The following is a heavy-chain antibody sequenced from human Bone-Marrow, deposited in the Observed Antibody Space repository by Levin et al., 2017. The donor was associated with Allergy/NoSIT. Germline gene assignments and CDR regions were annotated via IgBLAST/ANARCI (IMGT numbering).Heavy chain of an antibody. J-gene: IGHJ6*03. CDR2: IYYSGST. Sequence: ASETLSLTCTVSGGSISSYYWSWIRQPPGKGLEWIGYIYYSGSTNYNPSLKSRVTISVDTSKNQFSLKLSSVTAADTAVYYCARGVDYCSSTSCYVFELGYYYMDVWGKGTTVTVSS. CDR3: ARGVDYCSSTSCYVFELGYYYMDV. V-gene: IGHV4-59*01. CDR1: GGSISSYY. D-gene: IGHD2-2*01.